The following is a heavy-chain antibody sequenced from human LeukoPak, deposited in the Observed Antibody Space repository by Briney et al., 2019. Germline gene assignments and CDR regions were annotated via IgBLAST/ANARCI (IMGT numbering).Heavy chain of an antibody. CDR1: GGSISSYY. V-gene: IGHV4-59*01. CDR3: ARSVVGLLWFGEFGYFDY. J-gene: IGHJ4*02. CDR2: IYYSGST. D-gene: IGHD3-10*01. Sequence: PSETLSLTCTVSGGSISSYYWSWIRQPPGKGLEWIGYIYYSGSTSYNPSLKSRVTISVDTSKNQFSLKLSSVTAADTAVYYCARSVVGLLWFGEFGYFDYWGQGTLVTVSS.